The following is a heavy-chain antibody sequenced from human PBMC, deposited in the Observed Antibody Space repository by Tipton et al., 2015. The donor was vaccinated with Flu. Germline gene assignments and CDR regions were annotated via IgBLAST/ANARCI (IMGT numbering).Heavy chain of an antibody. V-gene: IGHV4-59*01. Sequence: TLSLTCTVSGGSISSYYWSWIRQPPGKGLEWIGYIYYSGSTNYNPSLKSRVTISVDTSKNQFSLKLSSVTAADTALYYCARKGSSSSPPKVGGQGTLVTVSS. CDR3: ARKGSSSSPPKV. CDR1: GGSISSYY. D-gene: IGHD6-6*01. J-gene: IGHJ4*02. CDR2: IYYSGST.